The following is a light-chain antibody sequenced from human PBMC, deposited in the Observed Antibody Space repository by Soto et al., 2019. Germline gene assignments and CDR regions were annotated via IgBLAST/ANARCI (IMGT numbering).Light chain of an antibody. CDR3: QQYSSWPLT. CDR1: QSVSSRY. CDR2: ATS. J-gene: IGKJ1*01. V-gene: IGKV3-20*01. Sequence: EIVLTQSAGTLSLTPGETAALSCRASQSVSSRYLAWYQQKSGQAPRLLIYATSSRATDTPARFSGYGSGTEFTLTISRLQSEDYAVYFCQQYSSWPLTFGRGTKVDIK.